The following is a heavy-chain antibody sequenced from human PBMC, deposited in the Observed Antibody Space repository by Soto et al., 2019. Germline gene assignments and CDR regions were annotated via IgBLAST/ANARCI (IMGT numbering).Heavy chain of an antibody. J-gene: IGHJ4*02. V-gene: IGHV4-59*08. Sequence: QVQLQESGPGLVKPSETLSLTCTVSGGSISGYYWSWIRQPPGKGLQWIGYIYSSGSTNYNPSLKGRVTISVDTSKNQFSLNLSSVTAADTAVYYCARPRRDFDYWGQGSLVTVSS. CDR2: IYSSGST. CDR1: GGSISGYY. CDR3: ARPRRDFDY.